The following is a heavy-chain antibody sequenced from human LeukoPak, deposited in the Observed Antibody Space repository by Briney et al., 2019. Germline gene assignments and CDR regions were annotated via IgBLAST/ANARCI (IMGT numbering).Heavy chain of an antibody. D-gene: IGHD2-15*01. CDR2: IWYDGSDK. J-gene: IGHJ6*02. V-gene: IGHV3-33*08. CDR3: GRVGCTGGRCMPYAYYATDV. Sequence: GGSLRLSCAASGFTFNSHSMYWVRQAPGKGLEWVAIIWYDGSDKYYADPVRGRFTISRDNSKNTLYLQMNSLRAEDTAVYYCGRVGCTGGRCMPYAYYATDVWGQGTTVTVSS. CDR1: GFTFNSHS.